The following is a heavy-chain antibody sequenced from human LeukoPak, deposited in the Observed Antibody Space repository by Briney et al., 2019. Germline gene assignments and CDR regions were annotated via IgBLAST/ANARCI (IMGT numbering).Heavy chain of an antibody. CDR3: ARDSGSYYFDY. V-gene: IGHV4-59*12. D-gene: IGHD1-26*01. CDR2: ISYSGST. Sequence: PSETLSLTCTVSGGTISNYYWNWIRQPPGKGLEWIGYISYSGSTYYNPSLKSRVTISVDTSKNQLSLKLSSVTAADTAVYYCARDSGSYYFDYWGQGTLVTVSS. CDR1: GGTISNYY. J-gene: IGHJ4*02.